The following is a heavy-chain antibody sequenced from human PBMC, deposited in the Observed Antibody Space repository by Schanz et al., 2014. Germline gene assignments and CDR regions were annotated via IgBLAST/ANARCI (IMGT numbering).Heavy chain of an antibody. Sequence: QVQLVQSGAEVKKPGASVKLSCKASNYIFTKYYIHCVRQAPGQGLEWMGLINPYDDTIDYAKKFQGRVTMTRDTSTTTVYMELSSLRSDDTAMYYCVTETRMESGTWAKAIDIWGQGTCVTVSS. V-gene: IGHV1-46*01. CDR3: VTETRMESGTWAKAIDI. D-gene: IGHD3-3*01. CDR2: INPYDDTI. J-gene: IGHJ3*02. CDR1: NYIFTKYY.